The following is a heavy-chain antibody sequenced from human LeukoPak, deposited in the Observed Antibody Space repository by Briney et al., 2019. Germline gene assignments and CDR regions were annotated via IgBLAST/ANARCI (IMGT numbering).Heavy chain of an antibody. CDR3: ARVVPYYDILPWGAFDI. CDR2: IHHSGST. V-gene: IGHV4-38-2*02. J-gene: IGHJ3*02. D-gene: IGHD3-9*01. Sequence: PSETLSLTCTVSGYSISSGYYWGWIRQPPGKGLEWIGSIHHSGSTYYNASLKSRVTMSVDTSKNQFSLKLSSVTAADTAVYYCARVVPYYDILPWGAFDIWGQGTMVTVSS. CDR1: GYSISSGYY.